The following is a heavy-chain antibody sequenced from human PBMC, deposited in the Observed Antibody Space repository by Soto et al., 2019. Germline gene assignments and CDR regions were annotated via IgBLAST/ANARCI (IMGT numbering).Heavy chain of an antibody. Sequence: PGGSLRLSCAASGFTFSSYGMHWVRQAPGKGLEWVAGISFDESNKNYADSVKGRFTISRDNSKNTLFVQMNSLRAEDTAVYYCANDRSGGGDHFDYWGQGTLVTISS. V-gene: IGHV3-30*18. D-gene: IGHD2-21*02. CDR1: GFTFSSYG. J-gene: IGHJ4*02. CDR3: ANDRSGGGDHFDY. CDR2: ISFDESNK.